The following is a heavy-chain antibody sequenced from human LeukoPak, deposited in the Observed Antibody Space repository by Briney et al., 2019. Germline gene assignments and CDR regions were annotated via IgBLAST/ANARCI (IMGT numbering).Heavy chain of an antibody. CDR1: GFTFSSYA. V-gene: IGHV3-23*01. Sequence: GGSLRLSCAASGFTFSSYAMSWVRQAPGKGLEWVSAISGGSTYYADSVKGRFTISRDNSKNTLYLQMNSLRAEDTAVYYCAKEEATVSRWFDPWGQGTLVTVSS. D-gene: IGHD4-17*01. J-gene: IGHJ5*02. CDR3: AKEEATVSRWFDP. CDR2: ISGGST.